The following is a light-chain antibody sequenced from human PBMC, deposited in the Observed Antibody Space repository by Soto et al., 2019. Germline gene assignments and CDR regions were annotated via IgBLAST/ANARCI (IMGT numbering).Light chain of an antibody. V-gene: IGKV3-20*01. CDR3: QQYGSSPPLT. CDR1: QSLSSSY. J-gene: IGKJ4*01. Sequence: EIVLTQSPGTLSLSPGERATLSCRASQSLSSSYLAWYQQKPGQAPRLLIYGASSRATGIPDRFSGSGSGTDFTLTISRLEPEDFAVYYCQQYGSSPPLTCGGGTKVEIK. CDR2: GAS.